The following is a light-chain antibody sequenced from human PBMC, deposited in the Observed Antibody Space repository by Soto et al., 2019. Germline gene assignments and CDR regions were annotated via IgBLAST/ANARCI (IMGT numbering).Light chain of an antibody. CDR3: CSYAGSYTLYV. V-gene: IGLV2-11*01. CDR1: SSDVGGYSY. CDR2: DVS. J-gene: IGLJ1*01. Sequence: QSVLTQPLSVSGSPGHSVTISCTGTSSDVGGYSYVSWYQQHPGKAPKLMIYDVSKRPSGVPDRFSGSKSGNTASLTISGLQAEDEADYYCCSYAGSYTLYVFGTGTKVTVL.